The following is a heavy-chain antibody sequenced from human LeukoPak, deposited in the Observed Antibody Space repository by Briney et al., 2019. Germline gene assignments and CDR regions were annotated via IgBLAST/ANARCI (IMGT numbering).Heavy chain of an antibody. CDR3: ARDGWDYYDSSGYYLP. J-gene: IGHJ4*02. D-gene: IGHD3-22*01. Sequence: ASVKVSCKGSRYAFSDYYLHWVRQAPGQGLEWMGWINPNSGGTNYAQKFQGRVTMTRDTSISTAYMGLSRLRSDDTAVYYCARDGWDYYDSSGYYLPWGQGTLVTVSS. CDR2: INPNSGGT. V-gene: IGHV1-2*02. CDR1: RYAFSDYY.